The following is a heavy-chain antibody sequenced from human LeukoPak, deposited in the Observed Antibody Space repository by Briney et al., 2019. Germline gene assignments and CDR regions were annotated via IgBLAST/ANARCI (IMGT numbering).Heavy chain of an antibody. CDR3: ARESIVVVPAAIVPYGMDV. CDR1: GFTLSSYG. CDR2: IWYDGSNK. V-gene: IGHV3-33*01. D-gene: IGHD2-2*01. J-gene: IGHJ6*02. Sequence: GGSLRLSCAASGFTLSSYGMHWVRQAPGKGLEWVAVIWYDGSNKYYADSVKGRFTISRDNSKNTLYLQMNSLRAEDTAVYYCARESIVVVPAAIVPYGMDVWGQGTTVTVSS.